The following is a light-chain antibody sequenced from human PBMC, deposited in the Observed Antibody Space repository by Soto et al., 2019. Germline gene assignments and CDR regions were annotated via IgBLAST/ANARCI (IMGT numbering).Light chain of an antibody. V-gene: IGKV3-11*01. CDR1: QSVSNY. Sequence: EIVLTQSPATLSLSPGEIATLSCRASQSVSNYLAWYQQKPGQAPRLLISGASNRATGIPARFSGSGSGTDCTLTISSLEPEDLAIYYCHQRINGPTTFGQGTRLEIK. CDR3: HQRINGPTT. CDR2: GAS. J-gene: IGKJ5*01.